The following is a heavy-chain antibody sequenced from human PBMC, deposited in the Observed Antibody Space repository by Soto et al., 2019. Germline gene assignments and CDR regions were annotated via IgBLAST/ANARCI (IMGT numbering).Heavy chain of an antibody. CDR3: VSIKAATASRIYGMDV. CDR1: GGSFSDYH. Sequence: SETLSLTCAVYGGSFSDYHWTWIRQPPGKGLEWIGEINHSGSTNYNPSLKSRVTISVGTSKKQFSLKLSSVTAADTAVYYCVSIKAATASRIYGMDVWGQGTTVTVSS. CDR2: INHSGST. V-gene: IGHV4-34*01. D-gene: IGHD2-15*01. J-gene: IGHJ6*02.